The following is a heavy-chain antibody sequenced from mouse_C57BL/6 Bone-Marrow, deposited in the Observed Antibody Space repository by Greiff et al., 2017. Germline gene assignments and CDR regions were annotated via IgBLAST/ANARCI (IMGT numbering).Heavy chain of an antibody. V-gene: IGHV1-81*01. D-gene: IGHD1-1*01. Sequence: VQLQQSGAELARPGASVKLSCKASGYTFTSYGISWVKQRTGQGLEWIGEIYPRSGNTYYNVKFKGKATLTADKSSSTAYMELRSLTSEDSAVYFCARELRVDWGQGTLVTVSA. CDR2: IYPRSGNT. J-gene: IGHJ3*01. CDR3: ARELRVD. CDR1: GYTFTSYG.